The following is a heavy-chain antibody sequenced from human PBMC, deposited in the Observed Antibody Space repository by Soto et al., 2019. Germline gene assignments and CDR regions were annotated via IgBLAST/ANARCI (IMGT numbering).Heavy chain of an antibody. J-gene: IGHJ6*02. CDR2: INQDGSER. Sequence: GGSLRLSCAGSGLTFRNDWLSWVRQAPGKGLEWVANINQDGSERYYVDSVRGRFTISRDNVENSLYLQMNSLRADDTAVYYCARDASYYSLWSGYYPSRNGMDVWGQGTTVTVSS. CDR3: ARDASYYSLWSGYYPSRNGMDV. D-gene: IGHD3-3*01. V-gene: IGHV3-7*01. CDR1: GLTFRNDW.